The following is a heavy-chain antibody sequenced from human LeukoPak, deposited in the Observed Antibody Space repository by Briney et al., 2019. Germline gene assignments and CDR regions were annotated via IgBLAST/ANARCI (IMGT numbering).Heavy chain of an antibody. D-gene: IGHD3-22*01. J-gene: IGHJ4*02. CDR3: ARDLGYYDSSGYLDY. CDR1: GGTFSSYA. V-gene: IGHV1-69*04. Sequence: SVKVSCKASGGTFSSYAISWVRQAPGQGLEWMGRIIPILGIANYAQKFQGRVTITADKSTSTAYMELSSLRSEDTAVYYCARDLGYYDSSGYLDYWGQGTLVTVSS. CDR2: IIPILGIA.